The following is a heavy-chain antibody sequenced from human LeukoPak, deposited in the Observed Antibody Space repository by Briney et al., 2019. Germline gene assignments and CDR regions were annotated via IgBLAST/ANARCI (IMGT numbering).Heavy chain of an antibody. V-gene: IGHV3-9*03. D-gene: IGHD4-11*01. Sequence: GGSLRLSCAASGFTFDDYAMHWVRQAPGKGLEWVSGISWNSGSIGYADSVKGRFTISRDNAKNSLYLQMNSLRAEDMALYYCAKSSNYDTGGAIIDYWGQGTLVTVSS. CDR1: GFTFDDYA. J-gene: IGHJ4*02. CDR2: ISWNSGSI. CDR3: AKSSNYDTGGAIIDY.